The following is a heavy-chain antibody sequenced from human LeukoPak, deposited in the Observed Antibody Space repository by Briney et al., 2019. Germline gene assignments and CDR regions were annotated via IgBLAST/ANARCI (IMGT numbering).Heavy chain of an antibody. Sequence: GGSLRLSCAASGFTFSSYAMSWVRQAPGKGRGWVSVIYSGGSTYYAVSVQGRFTISRENSKNTLYLQMNRLSSEDTAVYCCAKDQHDNSANDAFDIWGQGTMVNGSS. D-gene: IGHD3-22*01. CDR1: GFTFSSYA. V-gene: IGHV3-66*01. CDR2: IYSGGST. J-gene: IGHJ3*02. CDR3: AKDQHDNSANDAFDI.